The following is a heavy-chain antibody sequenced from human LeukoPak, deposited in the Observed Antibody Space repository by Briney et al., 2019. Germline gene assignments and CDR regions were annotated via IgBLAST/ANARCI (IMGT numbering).Heavy chain of an antibody. V-gene: IGHV3-7*05. Sequence: GESLKISCKGSGYSFTSYWISWVRQMPGRGLEWVANIDQSGGRNNYVDSVKGRFTISRDNAKNSLFLEMSSLRADDTAVYFCARDVEGGTFDIWGQGTTVTVSS. J-gene: IGHJ3*02. CDR1: GYSFTSYW. CDR2: IDQSGGRN. D-gene: IGHD3-16*01. CDR3: ARDVEGGTFDI.